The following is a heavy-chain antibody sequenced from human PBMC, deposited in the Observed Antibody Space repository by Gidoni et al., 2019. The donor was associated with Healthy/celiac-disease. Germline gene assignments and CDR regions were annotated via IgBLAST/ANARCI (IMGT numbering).Heavy chain of an antibody. J-gene: IGHJ4*02. CDR1: GFTFSSYA. V-gene: IGHV3-23*01. Sequence: EVQLLESGGGLVQPGGSLRLSCAASGFTFSSYAMGWVRQAPGKGLEWVSAISGSGGSTYYADSVKGRFTISRDNSKNTLYLQMNSLRAEDTAVYYCATRYTIFGVVKEDYWGQGTLVTVSS. CDR3: ATRYTIFGVVKEDY. D-gene: IGHD3-3*01. CDR2: ISGSGGST.